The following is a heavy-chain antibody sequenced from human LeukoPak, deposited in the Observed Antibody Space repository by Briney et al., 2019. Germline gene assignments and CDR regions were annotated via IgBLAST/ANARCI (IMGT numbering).Heavy chain of an antibody. J-gene: IGHJ3*02. V-gene: IGHV3-30*18. CDR1: GFTFSSYG. CDR2: ISYDGSNK. Sequence: HPGRSLRLSCAASGFTFSSYGMHWVRQAPGKGLEWVAVISYDGSNKYYADSVKGRFTVSRDNSKNTLYLQMNSLRAEDTAVYYCAKASRYRGSGGYYRDAFDIWGQGTMVTVSS. CDR3: AKASRYRGSGGYYRDAFDI. D-gene: IGHD3-10*01.